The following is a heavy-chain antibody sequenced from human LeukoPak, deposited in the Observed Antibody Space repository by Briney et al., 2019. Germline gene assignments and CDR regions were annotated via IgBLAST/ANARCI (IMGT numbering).Heavy chain of an antibody. D-gene: IGHD5-24*01. CDR1: GDSISSYY. CDR3: ARDEDGYNTFDY. Sequence: SETLSLTCTVSGDSISSYYWSWIRQPPGKGLEWIGHIYYSGSTNYNPSLKSRVTISVDTSKKQFSLKLSSVTAADTAVYYCARDEDGYNTFDYWGQGTLVTVSS. CDR2: IYYSGST. J-gene: IGHJ4*02. V-gene: IGHV4-59*01.